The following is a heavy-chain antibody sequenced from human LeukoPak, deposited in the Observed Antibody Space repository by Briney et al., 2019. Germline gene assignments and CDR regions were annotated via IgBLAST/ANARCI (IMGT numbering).Heavy chain of an antibody. CDR2: ISSTGSTI. CDR3: ARVIRGINNNFDY. J-gene: IGHJ4*02. D-gene: IGHD3-10*01. V-gene: IGHV3-48*03. CDR1: GFTFSSYE. Sequence: GGSLRLSCAASGFTFSSYEMNWVRQAPGKGLQWVSYISSTGSTIYYADSVKGRFTISRDNAKNSLYLQMNSLRAEDTAVYYCARVIRGINNNFDYWGQGTLVTVSS.